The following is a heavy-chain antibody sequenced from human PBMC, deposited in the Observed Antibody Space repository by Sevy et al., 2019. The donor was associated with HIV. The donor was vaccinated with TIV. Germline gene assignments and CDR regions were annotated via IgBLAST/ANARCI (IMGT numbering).Heavy chain of an antibody. CDR2: INQDGSVI. Sequence: GGSLRLSCADSGFTFSNYAMAWVRQAPGKGLEWLANINQDGSVIYYADSVKGRFTISRDNSRNSVFLQMSSLRAGDTATYYCARAVGKDGAYWGQGTLVTVSS. D-gene: IGHD2-8*01. CDR3: ARAVGKDGAY. CDR1: GFTFSNYA. V-gene: IGHV3-7*03. J-gene: IGHJ4*02.